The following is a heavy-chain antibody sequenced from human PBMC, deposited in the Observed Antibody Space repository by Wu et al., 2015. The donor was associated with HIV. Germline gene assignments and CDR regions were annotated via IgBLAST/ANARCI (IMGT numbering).Heavy chain of an antibody. V-gene: IGHV1-2*02. CDR1: GYTFTDYY. D-gene: IGHD2-15*01. CDR3: ARAYCSGGGCYSDAFDL. J-gene: IGHJ3*01. Sequence: QVQLVQSGAEVKKPGASVKVPCKASGYTFTDYYMHWVRQAPGLGLEWLGWINPNSSGTNYAQRFQGRVTMTRDTSISTAYMELRRLRSDDTAVYYCARAYCSGGGCYSDAFDLWGQGTMVTVSS. CDR2: INPNSSGT.